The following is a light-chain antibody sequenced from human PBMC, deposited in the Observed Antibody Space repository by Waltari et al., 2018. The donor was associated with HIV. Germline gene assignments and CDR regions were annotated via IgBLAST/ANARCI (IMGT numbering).Light chain of an antibody. Sequence: SSELTQDPAVSVALGQTVRITCQGDSVRTYYASWYQQKPGQAPLLVFYGTNNRPSGIPDRFSGSTSGDTASLTITGAQAEDEADYYCNSRDDIGHWFFGAGTKVTVL. CDR3: NSRDDIGHWF. CDR2: GTN. J-gene: IGLJ3*02. V-gene: IGLV3-19*01. CDR1: SVRTYY.